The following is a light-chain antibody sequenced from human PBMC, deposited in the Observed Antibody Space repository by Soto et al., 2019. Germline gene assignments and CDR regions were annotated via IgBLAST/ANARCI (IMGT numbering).Light chain of an antibody. CDR2: DVS. CDR3: MQRTHVPIT. Sequence: DTVMTQSPLSLPVTPGEPSSISCRSRQILLHSNGYNYLYWYLQGPGQPPQLLIYDVSNRFSGVPDRFSGSGSGTDFTLKISRVEAEDVGVYYCMQRTHVPITFGQGTRLEIK. V-gene: IGKV2D-29*01. CDR1: QILLHSNGYNY. J-gene: IGKJ5*01.